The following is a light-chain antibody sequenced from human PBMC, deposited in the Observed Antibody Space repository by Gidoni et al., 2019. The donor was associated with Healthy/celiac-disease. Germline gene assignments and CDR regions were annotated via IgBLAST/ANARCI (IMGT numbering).Light chain of an antibody. Sequence: DIQMTQSPSSLSASVGDRVTITCQASQDISNYLNWYQQKPGKAPKLLIYDASNLETGVPSRFSGSGSGTDFTFTISSLQPEDIATYYCQQYDNRPGFGGXTKVEIK. CDR1: QDISNY. CDR2: DAS. V-gene: IGKV1-33*01. J-gene: IGKJ4*01. CDR3: QQYDNRPG.